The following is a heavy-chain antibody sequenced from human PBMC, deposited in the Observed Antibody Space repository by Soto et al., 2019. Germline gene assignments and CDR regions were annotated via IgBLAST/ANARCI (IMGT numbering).Heavy chain of an antibody. CDR1: GFTFSSYA. CDR3: AKDRSIAAAGTSKTGDY. Sequence: GGSLRLSCAASGFTFSSYAMSWVRQAPGKGLEWVSAISGSGGSTYYADSVKGRFTISRDNSKNTLYLQMNSLRAEDTAVYYCAKDRSIAAAGTSKTGDYWGQGTLVTVSS. V-gene: IGHV3-23*01. D-gene: IGHD6-13*01. CDR2: ISGSGGST. J-gene: IGHJ4*02.